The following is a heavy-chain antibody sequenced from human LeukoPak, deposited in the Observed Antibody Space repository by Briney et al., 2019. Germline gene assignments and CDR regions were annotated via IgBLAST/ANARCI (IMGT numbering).Heavy chain of an antibody. CDR3: ARGCSGGSCYSPHFQH. V-gene: IGHV3-66*01. CDR1: GFTVSSNY. J-gene: IGHJ1*01. Sequence: GGSLRLSCAASGFTVSSNYMSWVRQAPGKGLEWVSVIYSGGSTYYADSVKGRFTISRDNSKNTLYLQMNSLRAEDTAVYYCARGCSGGSCYSPHFQHWGQGTLVTVSS. D-gene: IGHD2-15*01. CDR2: IYSGGST.